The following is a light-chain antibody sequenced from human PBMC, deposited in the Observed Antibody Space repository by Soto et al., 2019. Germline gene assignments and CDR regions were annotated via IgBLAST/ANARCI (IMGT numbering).Light chain of an antibody. J-gene: IGLJ1*01. Sequence: LTQPASVSGSPGQSITISCTGTSSDVGVYNYVSWYQQHPGKAPQLMIYEVSNRPSGVPNRFSGSKSGNTASLTISGLQAEDEADYYCNSYTGSSTDVFGTGTKVTVL. CDR3: NSYTGSSTDV. V-gene: IGLV2-14*01. CDR2: EVS. CDR1: SSDVGVYNY.